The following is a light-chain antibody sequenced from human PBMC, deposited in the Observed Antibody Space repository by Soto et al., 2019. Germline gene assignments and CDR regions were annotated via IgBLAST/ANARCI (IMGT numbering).Light chain of an antibody. V-gene: IGKV1-39*01. CDR2: AVS. J-gene: IGKJ3*01. CDR3: PQSYSTLFT. Sequence: IQMTQFPSSLSASVGDRVTITCRAGQTVIRYLNWYQQKPGRAPNLLIYAVSNLQSGVPSRFSGSGSGTEFTLTISDLQPEDFATYYCPQSYSTLFTFGPGTKVEIK. CDR1: QTVIRY.